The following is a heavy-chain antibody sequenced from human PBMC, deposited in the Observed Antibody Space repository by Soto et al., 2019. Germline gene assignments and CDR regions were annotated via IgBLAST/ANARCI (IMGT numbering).Heavy chain of an antibody. J-gene: IGHJ6*02. CDR1: GYTFSRYS. V-gene: IGHV1-69*13. CDR2: IIPIFGIA. Sequence: SLKGDCKTSGYTFSRYSISCGRNTNGNGLELIGRIIPIFGIASYAQKFQGRVTITADESTSTAYVELSSLRSDDTAVYYCAREDRDRETGLVPAAIDGMDVWGQGTTVTVSS. CDR3: AREDRDRETGLVPAAIDGMDV. D-gene: IGHD2-2*01.